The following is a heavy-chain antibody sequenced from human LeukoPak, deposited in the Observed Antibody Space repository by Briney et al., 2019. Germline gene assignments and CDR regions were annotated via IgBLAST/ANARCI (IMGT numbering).Heavy chain of an antibody. CDR2: IYTSGST. Sequence: SQTLSLTCTVSGGSISSGSYYWSWIRQPAGKGLEWIGRIYTSGSTNYNPSLRSRVTISVDTSKNQFSLKLSSVTAADTAVYHCARVSDSRVRGVIPTFDYWGQGTLVTVSS. CDR1: GGSISSGSYY. D-gene: IGHD3-10*01. J-gene: IGHJ4*02. V-gene: IGHV4-61*02. CDR3: ARVSDSRVRGVIPTFDY.